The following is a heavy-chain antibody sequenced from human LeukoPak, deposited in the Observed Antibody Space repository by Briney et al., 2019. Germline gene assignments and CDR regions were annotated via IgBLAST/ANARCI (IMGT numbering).Heavy chain of an antibody. V-gene: IGHV3-30*03. CDR1: GFTFSSYG. J-gene: IGHJ4*02. CDR2: ISYDGSNK. CDR3: ARGARYSSSWYSFDY. Sequence: GGSLRLSCAASGFTFSSYGMHWVRQAPGKGLEWVAVISYDGSNKYYADSVKGRFTISRDNSKNTLYLQMNSLRAEDTAVYYCARGARYSSSWYSFDYWGQGTLVTVSS. D-gene: IGHD6-13*01.